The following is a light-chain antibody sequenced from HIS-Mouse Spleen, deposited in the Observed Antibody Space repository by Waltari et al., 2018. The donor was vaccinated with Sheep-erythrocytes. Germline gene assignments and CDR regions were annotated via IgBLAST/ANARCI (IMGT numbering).Light chain of an antibody. J-gene: IGLJ3*02. CDR3: CSYAGSSTPWV. V-gene: IGLV2-23*01. Sequence: QSVLTQPPSASGTPAQSATIPCSGSSSNIGSNTVNGYQQLPGTAPKLMIYEGSKRPSGVSNRFSGSKSGNTASLTISGLQAEDEADYYCCSYAGSSTPWVFGGGTKLTVL. CDR2: EGS. CDR1: SSNIGSNT.